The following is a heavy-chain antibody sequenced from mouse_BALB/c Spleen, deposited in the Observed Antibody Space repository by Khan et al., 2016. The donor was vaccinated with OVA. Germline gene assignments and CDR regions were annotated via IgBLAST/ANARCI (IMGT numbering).Heavy chain of an antibody. Sequence: QIQLVQSGPELKKPGETVKISCKASGYTFTSYGMNWVKQSPGKALRWMGWINTYTGESTYTDDFKGRVAFSLETSASTAYLQINNLKNEDTATYFCARPPYFSYTLDYWGQGTSVTVSS. CDR1: GYTFTSYG. CDR2: INTYTGES. J-gene: IGHJ4*01. V-gene: IGHV9-3-1*01. CDR3: ARPPYFSYTLDY. D-gene: IGHD2-10*01.